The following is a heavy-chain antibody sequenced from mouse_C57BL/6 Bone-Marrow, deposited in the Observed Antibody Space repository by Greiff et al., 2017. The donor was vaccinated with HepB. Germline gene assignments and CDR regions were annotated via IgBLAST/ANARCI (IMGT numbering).Heavy chain of an antibody. CDR1: GYTFTSYW. V-gene: IGHV1-64*01. J-gene: IGHJ4*01. CDR3: AIFYYSGSSYAMSS. Sequence: QVQLQQPGAELVKPGASVKLSCKASGYTFTSYWMHWVKQRPGQGLEWIGMIHPNGGSTNYNEKFKSKATLTVDTSSSTAYMQLSCLTSDDSAVYYSAIFYYSGSSYAMSSWGQGTSLTVSS. CDR2: IHPNGGST. D-gene: IGHD1-1*01.